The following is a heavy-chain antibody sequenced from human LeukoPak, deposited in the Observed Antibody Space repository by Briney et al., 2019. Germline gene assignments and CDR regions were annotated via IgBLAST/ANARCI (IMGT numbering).Heavy chain of an antibody. CDR2: INWNGDNT. Sequence: GGSLRLSCAASGFTFDDYGMSWVRQAPGKGLEGVSGINWNGDNTGYADSVKGRFTISRDNSKNTLYLQMNSLRAEDTAVYYCARDGVSGWYRQPYYFDYWGQGTLVTVSS. J-gene: IGHJ4*02. V-gene: IGHV3-20*04. CDR1: GFTFDDYG. CDR3: ARDGVSGWYRQPYYFDY. D-gene: IGHD6-19*01.